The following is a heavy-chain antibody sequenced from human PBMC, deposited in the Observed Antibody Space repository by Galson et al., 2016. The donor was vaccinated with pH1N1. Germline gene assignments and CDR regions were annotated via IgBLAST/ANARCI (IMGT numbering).Heavy chain of an antibody. CDR2: ISGAGGSI. J-gene: IGHJ4*02. CDR1: GFPFSNDE. CDR3: VRGWGSD. Sequence: AASGFPFSNDEMNWVRQAPGEGLEWISFISGAGGSIHYADSVKGRLTISRDNAKNSLYLQMNSLRAEDTALYYCVRGWGSDWGQGTLVTVSS. V-gene: IGHV3-48*03. D-gene: IGHD1-26*01.